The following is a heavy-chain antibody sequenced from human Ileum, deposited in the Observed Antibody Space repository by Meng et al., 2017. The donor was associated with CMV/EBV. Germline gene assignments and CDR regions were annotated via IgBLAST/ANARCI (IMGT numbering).Heavy chain of an antibody. D-gene: IGHD3-16*01. V-gene: IGHV3-7*01. CDR2: IKYDGGET. CDR1: GFSFDNHW. CDR3: ARIDDYGAAHYGMDD. J-gene: IGHJ6*02. Sequence: GESLKISCAASGFSFDNHWMAWVRQAPGKGLEWVANIKYDGGETYYVDSVWGRFTISRDNAKNSLYLQMNSLRAEDTAFYYCARIDDYGAAHYGMDDWGQGTTVTVSS.